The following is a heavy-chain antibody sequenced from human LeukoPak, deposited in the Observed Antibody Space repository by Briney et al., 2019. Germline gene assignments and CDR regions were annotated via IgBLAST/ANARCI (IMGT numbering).Heavy chain of an antibody. J-gene: IGHJ4*02. Sequence: ASVKVSCKASGYTFTGYYMHWVRQAPGQGLEWMGWINPDSGGTNYAQKFQGRVTMTRDTSISTAYMVLSRLRSDDTAVYYCARDLRQMFDYFDYWGQGTLVTVSS. D-gene: IGHD3-10*02. CDR3: ARDLRQMFDYFDY. CDR1: GYTFTGYY. CDR2: INPDSGGT. V-gene: IGHV1-2*02.